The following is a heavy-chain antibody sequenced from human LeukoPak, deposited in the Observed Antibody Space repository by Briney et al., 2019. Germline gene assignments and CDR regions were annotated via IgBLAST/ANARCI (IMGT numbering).Heavy chain of an antibody. D-gene: IGHD1-26*01. CDR1: GGSISSYH. CDR3: ARGSWGENAFDI. J-gene: IGHJ3*02. Sequence: TSETLSLTCTVSGGSISSYHWIWIRQPPGKGLEWIGYIHYSGSTNYNPSLKSRVTTSVDTSKKQFSLKLRSVTAADTAVYYCARGSWGENAFDIWGQGTMVTVSS. V-gene: IGHV4-59*08. CDR2: IHYSGST.